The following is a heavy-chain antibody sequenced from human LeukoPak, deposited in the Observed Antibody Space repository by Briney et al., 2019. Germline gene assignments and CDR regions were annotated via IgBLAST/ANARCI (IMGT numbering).Heavy chain of an antibody. J-gene: IGHJ4*02. CDR1: GYTFTGYY. D-gene: IGHD2-2*01. V-gene: IGHV1-2*02. CDR3: ASGERDIVVVPAAGGSYFDY. Sequence: ASVKVSCKASGYTFTGYYMHWVRQAPGQGLAWMGWINPNSGGTNYAQKFQGRVTMTRDTSISTAYMELSRLRSDDTAVYYCASGERDIVVVPAAGGSYFDYWGQGTLVTVSS. CDR2: INPNSGGT.